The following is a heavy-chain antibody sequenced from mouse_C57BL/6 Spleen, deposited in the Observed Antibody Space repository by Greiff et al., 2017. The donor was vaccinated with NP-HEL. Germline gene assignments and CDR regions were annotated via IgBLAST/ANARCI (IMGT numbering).Heavy chain of an antibody. V-gene: IGHV5-17*01. CDR1: GFTFSDYG. CDR2: ISSGRSTI. D-gene: IGHD1-1*01. CDR3: ARGYYYGSSYGYAMDY. Sequence: EVKLMESGGGLVKPGGSLKLSCAASGFTFSDYGMHWVRQAPEKGLEWVAYISSGRSTIYYADTVKGRFTISRANDKNTLFLQMTILRSEDTAMYYCARGYYYGSSYGYAMDYWGQGTSVTVSS. J-gene: IGHJ4*01.